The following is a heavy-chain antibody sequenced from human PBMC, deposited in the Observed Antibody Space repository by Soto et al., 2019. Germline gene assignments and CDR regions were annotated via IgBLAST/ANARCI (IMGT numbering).Heavy chain of an antibody. Sequence: PGGSLRLSCAASGFTFSSYAMSWVRQAPGKGLEWVSAISGSGGSTYYADSVKGRFTISRDNSKNTLYLQMNSLRAEDTAVYYCAKDRSGITIFGVVIPVRAFDIWGQGTMVTVSS. CDR3: AKDRSGITIFGVVIPVRAFDI. D-gene: IGHD3-3*01. J-gene: IGHJ3*02. CDR1: GFTFSSYA. CDR2: ISGSGGST. V-gene: IGHV3-23*01.